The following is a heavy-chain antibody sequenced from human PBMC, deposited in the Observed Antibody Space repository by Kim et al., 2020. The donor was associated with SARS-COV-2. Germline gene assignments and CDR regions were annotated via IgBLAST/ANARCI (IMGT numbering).Heavy chain of an antibody. V-gene: IGHV4-30-4*01. CDR1: GGSISSGDYY. CDR3: ARGATDLTDYGMDV. D-gene: IGHD3-9*01. Sequence: SETLSLTCTVSGGSISSGDYYWSWIRQPPGKGLEWIGYIYYSGSTYYNPSLKSRVTISVDTSKNQFSLKLSSVTAADTAVYYCARGATDLTDYGMDVWGQGTTVTVSS. CDR2: IYYSGST. J-gene: IGHJ6*02.